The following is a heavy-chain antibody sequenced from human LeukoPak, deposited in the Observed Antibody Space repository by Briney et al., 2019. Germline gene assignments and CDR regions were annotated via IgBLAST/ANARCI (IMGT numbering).Heavy chain of an antibody. CDR1: GGSFSGYY. CDR3: ARGLGTVVVIAATPNGMDV. J-gene: IGHJ6*02. V-gene: IGHV4-34*01. Sequence: SETLSLTCAVYGGSFSGYYWSWIRHPPGKGLEGIGDINHSGSTNYNPSLKSRVTISVDTSKNQFSLKLSSVTAADTAVYYCARGLGTVVVIAATPNGMDVWGQGTTVTVSS. D-gene: IGHD2-15*01. CDR2: INHSGST.